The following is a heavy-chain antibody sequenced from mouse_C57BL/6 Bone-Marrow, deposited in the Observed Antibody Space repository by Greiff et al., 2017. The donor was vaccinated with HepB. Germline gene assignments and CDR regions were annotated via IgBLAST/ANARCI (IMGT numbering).Heavy chain of an antibody. J-gene: IGHJ2*01. Sequence: QVQLQQSGAELVRPGASVTLSCKASGYTFTDYEMHWVKQTPVHGLEWIGAIDPETGGTAYNQKFKGKAILTADKSSSTAYMELRSLTSEDSAVYYCTPYDYDVYNCGQGTTLTLSS. CDR3: TPYDYDVYN. V-gene: IGHV1-15*01. D-gene: IGHD2-4*01. CDR1: GYTFTDYE. CDR2: IDPETGGT.